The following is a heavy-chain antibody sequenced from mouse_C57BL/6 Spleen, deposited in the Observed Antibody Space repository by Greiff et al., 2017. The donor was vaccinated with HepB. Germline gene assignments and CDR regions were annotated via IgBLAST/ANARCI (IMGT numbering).Heavy chain of an antibody. Sequence: VQLQQPGAELVKPGASVKLSCKASGYTFTSYWMQWVKQRPGQGLEWIGEIDPSDSYTNYNQKFKGKATLTVDTSSSTAYMQLSSLTSEDSAVYYCTSQSTMVTTTSYFDYWGQGTTLTVSS. CDR1: GYTFTSYW. V-gene: IGHV1-50*01. CDR2: IDPSDSYT. D-gene: IGHD2-2*01. J-gene: IGHJ2*01. CDR3: TSQSTMVTTTSYFDY.